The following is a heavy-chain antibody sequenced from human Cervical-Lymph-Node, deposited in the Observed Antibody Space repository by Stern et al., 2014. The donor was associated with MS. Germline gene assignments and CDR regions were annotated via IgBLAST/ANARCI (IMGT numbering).Heavy chain of an antibody. V-gene: IGHV4-61*01. J-gene: IGHJ5*02. CDR1: GGSVSSGSYY. CDR3: ATNTTSSPWFDP. CDR2: IYYTGSP. Sequence: QVQLVESGPGLVKPSETLSLTCTVSGGSVSSGSYYWSWIRQPPGNRLEWIGSIYYTGSPNYNPSLKSRVTISVDTSKNQFSLKLSSVTAADTAVYYCATNTTSSPWFDPWGQGTLVTVSS. D-gene: IGHD6-6*01.